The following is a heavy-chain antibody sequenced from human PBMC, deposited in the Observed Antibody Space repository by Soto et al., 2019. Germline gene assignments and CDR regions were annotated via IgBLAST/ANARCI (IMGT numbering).Heavy chain of an antibody. V-gene: IGHV3-30-3*01. CDR1: GLTFNSYS. CDR3: ARDLHDFWSSYKAPDYYYYYGMDV. D-gene: IGHD3-3*01. J-gene: IGHJ6*02. CDR2: ISNDGSNK. Sequence: AGSLRLSCQVPGLTFNSYSMLGVRQAPGKGLEWVAVISNDGSNKYYADSVKGRFTIYRDNSKNTLYLQMNSLRAEDTAVYYCARDLHDFWSSYKAPDYYYYYGMDVWGQGTTVTVSS.